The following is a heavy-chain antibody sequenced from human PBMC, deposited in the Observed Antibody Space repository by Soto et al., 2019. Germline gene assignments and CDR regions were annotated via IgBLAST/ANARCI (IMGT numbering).Heavy chain of an antibody. Sequence: EVQLVESGGGLIQPGGSLRLSCAASGFTVSVDSMIWVRQAPGKGLEWVSLFYNTGFIHYADSVKGRFTISRDNAKNSLYLQMNSLRAEDTAVYYCAREDGYNYRPYYYYYYGMDVWGQGTTVTVSS. CDR3: AREDGYNYRPYYYYYYGMDV. CDR1: GFTVSVDS. V-gene: IGHV3-53*01. CDR2: FYNTGFI. D-gene: IGHD5-12*01. J-gene: IGHJ6*02.